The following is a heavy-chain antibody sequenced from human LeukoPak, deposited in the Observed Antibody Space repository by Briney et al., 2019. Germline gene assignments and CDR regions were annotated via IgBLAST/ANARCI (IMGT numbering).Heavy chain of an antibody. CDR2: IYYSGST. J-gene: IGHJ4*02. V-gene: IGHV4-31*03. CDR3: AGNGYSGYVDY. D-gene: IGHD1-26*01. CDR1: GGSISSGGYY. Sequence: SETLSLTCTVSGGSISSGGYYWSGMRQHPGKGREWIGYIYYSGSTYYNPSLKSRVTISVDTSKNQFSLKLSSVTAADTAVYYCAGNGYSGYVDYWGQGTLVTVSS.